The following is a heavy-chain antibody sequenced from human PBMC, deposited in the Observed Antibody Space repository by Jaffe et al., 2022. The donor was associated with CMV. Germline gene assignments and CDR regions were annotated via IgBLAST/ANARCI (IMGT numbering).Heavy chain of an antibody. D-gene: IGHD2-21*02. Sequence: EVQLLESGGGLVQPGGSLRLSCAASGFTFSSYAMSWVRQAPGKGLEWVSAISGSGGSTYYADSVKGRFTISRDNSKNTLYLQMNSLRAEDTAVYYCAKDRPGTYCGGDCYYRDSYYYGMDVWGQGTTVTVSS. V-gene: IGHV3-23*01. J-gene: IGHJ6*02. CDR2: ISGSGGST. CDR3: AKDRPGTYCGGDCYYRDSYYYGMDV. CDR1: GFTFSSYA.